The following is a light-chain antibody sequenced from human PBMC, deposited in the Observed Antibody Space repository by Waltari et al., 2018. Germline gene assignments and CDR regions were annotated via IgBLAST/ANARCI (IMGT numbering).Light chain of an antibody. CDR2: RNN. CDR1: RNNVGNQG. CDR3: PAWDSSLRIWA. J-gene: IGLJ3*02. V-gene: IGLV10-54*04. Sequence: QAGLTQPPSVSKGLTETATLTCNGNRNNVGNQGAAWLQQHQGHPPKLLFYRNNVRPSGISGRVTASRSGGTASLNIIGLQPEDEADYDCPAWDSSLRIWAFGGGTKLTVL.